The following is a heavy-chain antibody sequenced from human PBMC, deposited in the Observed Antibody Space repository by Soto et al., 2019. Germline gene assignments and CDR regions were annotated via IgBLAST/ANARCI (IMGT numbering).Heavy chain of an antibody. CDR3: VSDRGYGHASVPYS. J-gene: IGHJ4*02. Sequence: QAPLVESGGGVVQPGRSLRLSCAASGFTFTSYGMHWVRQAPGTRLEWVAVISYDGGLQHYADSVKGRFTISRDNSKNMVLLQMNSLRAEDTAVDYCVSDRGYGHASVPYSWGQGTLVSVSS. CDR2: ISYDGGLQ. V-gene: IGHV3-30*03. D-gene: IGHD5-18*01. CDR1: GFTFTSYG.